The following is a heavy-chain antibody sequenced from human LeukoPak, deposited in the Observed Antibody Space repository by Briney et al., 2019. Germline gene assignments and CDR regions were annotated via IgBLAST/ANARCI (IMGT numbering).Heavy chain of an antibody. CDR2: VNPNSSVT. D-gene: IGHD5-18*01. CDR3: ARIRDRITGYKFDH. J-gene: IGHJ4*02. V-gene: IGHV1-2*02. Sequence: GASVKLSCKAAGYTFTVDYIHWGRQGPGQGLGLMGWVNPNSSVTRYTQKFQGRVTMTRDTSISTAYMELRRLRSDDTAMYYCARIRDRITGYKFDHWGQGTLVTVSS. CDR1: GYTFTVDY.